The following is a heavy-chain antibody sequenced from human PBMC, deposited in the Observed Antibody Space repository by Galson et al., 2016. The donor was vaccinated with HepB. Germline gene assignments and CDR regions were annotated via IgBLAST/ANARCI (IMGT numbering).Heavy chain of an antibody. CDR3: ARARCYYYDYMDV. J-gene: IGHJ6*03. Sequence: SLRLSCAASGFTFSSYAMHWVRQAPGKGLEWVAVISFDGTNRYCADSVKGRFTISRDKSKNTLYLQMNSLRAEDTAVYFCARARCYYYDYMDVWGKGTTVTVSS. CDR1: GFTFSSYA. CDR2: ISFDGTNR. V-gene: IGHV3-30-3*01.